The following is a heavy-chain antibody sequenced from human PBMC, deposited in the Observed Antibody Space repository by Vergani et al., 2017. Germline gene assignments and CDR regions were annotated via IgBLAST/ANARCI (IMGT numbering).Heavy chain of an antibody. CDR2: VNPEGTNT. Sequence: EVQLVESGGGLVQPGGSLRLSCAASGFTFSRHWMHWVRQAPGKGLVWVSRVNPEGTNTPYADSVKGRFTISRDNAKNMMYLQLNSLRDEDTAVYYCARDGRIVAEDTELDYWGQGTLVTVSS. D-gene: IGHD1-14*01. CDR1: GFTFSRHW. J-gene: IGHJ4*02. CDR3: ARDGRIVAEDTELDY. V-gene: IGHV3-74*01.